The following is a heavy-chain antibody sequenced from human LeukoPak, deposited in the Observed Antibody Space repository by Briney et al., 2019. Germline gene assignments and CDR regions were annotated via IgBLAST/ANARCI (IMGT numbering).Heavy chain of an antibody. V-gene: IGHV3-23*01. CDR1: GFTFSSYA. D-gene: IGHD6-19*01. CDR3: AKDLGSGWYVAYFDY. CDR2: ISGSGGST. Sequence: PGGSLRLSCAASGFTFSSYAMSWVRQAPGKGLEWVSAISGSGGSTYYADSVKGRFTISRDNSKNTLYLQMSSLRAEDTAVYYCAKDLGSGWYVAYFDYWGQGTLVTVSS. J-gene: IGHJ4*02.